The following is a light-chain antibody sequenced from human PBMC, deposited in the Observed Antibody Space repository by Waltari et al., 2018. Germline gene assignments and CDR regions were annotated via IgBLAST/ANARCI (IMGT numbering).Light chain of an antibody. V-gene: IGKV3-11*01. J-gene: IGKJ5*01. CDR1: QSVSSY. CDR3: QQRSSWPIT. Sequence: EIVLTQSPATLSLSPGEGATLSCRASQSVSSYLAWYQQKPGQAPRLLIYDASHRDTGIPARFSGSGYGTDFTLTISSLEPEDFAVYYCQQRSSWPITFGQGTRLEIK. CDR2: DAS.